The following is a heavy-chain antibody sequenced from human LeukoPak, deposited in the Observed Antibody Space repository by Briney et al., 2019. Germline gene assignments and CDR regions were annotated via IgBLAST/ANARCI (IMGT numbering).Heavy chain of an antibody. CDR2: IYYSGTT. Sequence: SETLSLTCSVSGGSINNFYWTWIRQPPGKGLEWIGYIYYSGTTNYSPSLKSRVAISVDTSKNQFSLKLSSVTAADTAVYYCARGVYIAAAQYGYWGQGTLVTVSS. V-gene: IGHV4-59*01. J-gene: IGHJ4*02. CDR1: GGSINNFY. CDR3: ARGVYIAAAQYGY. D-gene: IGHD6-13*01.